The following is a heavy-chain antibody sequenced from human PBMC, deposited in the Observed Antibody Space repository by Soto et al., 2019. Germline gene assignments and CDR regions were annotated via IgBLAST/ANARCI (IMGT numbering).Heavy chain of an antibody. D-gene: IGHD6-13*01. CDR2: MYYSETT. Sequence: SETLSLTCPVSGASISEYYWSWIRQPPGKGLEWIGYMYYSETTVYNPSLKSRVTISVDTSKNQVSLNLNSATAADTAVYYCARANSSSWYKLQYKWFDSWGQGTLVTVSS. J-gene: IGHJ5*01. V-gene: IGHV4-59*01. CDR3: ARANSSSWYKLQYKWFDS. CDR1: GASISEYY.